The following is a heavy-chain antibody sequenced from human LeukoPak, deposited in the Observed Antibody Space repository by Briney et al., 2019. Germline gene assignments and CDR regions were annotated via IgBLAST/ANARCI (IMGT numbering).Heavy chain of an antibody. CDR3: ARAVPVQPFYGMDV. CDR2: MNPNSGNT. Sequence: GASVKVSCKASGGTFLSYGVTWVRQAPGQGLEWMGWMNPNSGNTGYAQKFQGRVTITRNTSISTAYMELSSLRSEDTAVYYCARAVPVQPFYGMDVWGQGTTVTVSS. CDR1: GGTFLSYG. J-gene: IGHJ6*02. V-gene: IGHV1-8*01. D-gene: IGHD3-10*01.